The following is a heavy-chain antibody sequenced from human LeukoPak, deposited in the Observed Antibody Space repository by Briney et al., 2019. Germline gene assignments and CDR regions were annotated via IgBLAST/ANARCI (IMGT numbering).Heavy chain of an antibody. V-gene: IGHV1-46*01. D-gene: IGHD5-18*01. Sequence: ASVKVSCKASGYTFTRYFMHWVRQAPGQGFEWMGIINPSGGSTNYAQKFQGRVTMTRDTSTRTVYMEMSSLRSEDTAVYYCARDSYGYGGAFDIWGQGTMVTVSS. CDR1: GYTFTRYF. J-gene: IGHJ3*02. CDR3: ARDSYGYGGAFDI. CDR2: INPSGGST.